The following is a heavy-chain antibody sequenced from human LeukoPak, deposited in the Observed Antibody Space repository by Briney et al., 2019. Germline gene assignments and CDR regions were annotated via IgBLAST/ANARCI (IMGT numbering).Heavy chain of an antibody. Sequence: QPGGSLRLSCAASGFRFSYYWIHWVRQAPGKGVEWVASMKPDGSEKYYVDSVKGRFTISRDNAKNSLYLQVNSLRAEDTAVYYCARDGHSPGSFDYWGQGTLVTVSS. D-gene: IGHD3-22*01. CDR2: MKPDGSEK. CDR1: GFRFSYYW. CDR3: ARDGHSPGSFDY. J-gene: IGHJ4*02. V-gene: IGHV3-7*04.